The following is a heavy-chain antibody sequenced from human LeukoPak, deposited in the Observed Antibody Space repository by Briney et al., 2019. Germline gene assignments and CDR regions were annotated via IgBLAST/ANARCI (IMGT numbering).Heavy chain of an antibody. Sequence: PSETLSLTCTVSGGSISSYYWSWIRQSPGKGLEWIAYIYYSGSTNCNPSLKSRVTISVDTSKNQFSLKLSSVTAADTAVYYCARLPLRSHFDYWGQGTLVTVSS. CDR2: IYYSGST. CDR1: GGSISSYY. CDR3: ARLPLRSHFDY. J-gene: IGHJ4*02. V-gene: IGHV4-59*08.